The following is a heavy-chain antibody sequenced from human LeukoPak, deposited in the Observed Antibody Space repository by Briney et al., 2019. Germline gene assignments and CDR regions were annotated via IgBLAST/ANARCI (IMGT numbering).Heavy chain of an antibody. CDR3: ARDRPNVDSSGYYSRHDAFDI. D-gene: IGHD3-22*01. CDR1: GFTFSSYS. Sequence: GGSLRLSCAASGFTFSSYSMNWVRQAPGKGLEWVSYISSSSSTIYYADSVKGRFTISRDNAKNSLYLQMNSLRAEDTAVYYCARDRPNVDSSGYYSRHDAFDIWGQGTMVTVSS. J-gene: IGHJ3*02. CDR2: ISSSSSTI. V-gene: IGHV3-48*01.